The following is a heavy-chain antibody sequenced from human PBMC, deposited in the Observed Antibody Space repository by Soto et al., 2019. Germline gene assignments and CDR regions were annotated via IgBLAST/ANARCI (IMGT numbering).Heavy chain of an antibody. CDR2: IYYSGST. D-gene: IGHD5-18*01. CDR1: GGSISSGGYY. J-gene: IGHJ4*02. CDR3: ASSGYSYGYPFDY. Sequence: PSETLSLTCTVSGGSISSGGYYWSWIRQHPGKGLEWIGYIYYSGSTYYNPSLKSRVTISVDTSKNQFSLKLSSVTAADTAVYYCASSGYSYGYPFDYWGQGTLVTVSS. V-gene: IGHV4-30-4*08.